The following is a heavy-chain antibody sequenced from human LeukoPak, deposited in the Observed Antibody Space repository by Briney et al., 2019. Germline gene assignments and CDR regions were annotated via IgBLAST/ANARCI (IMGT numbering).Heavy chain of an antibody. V-gene: IGHV3-74*01. J-gene: IGHJ4*02. CDR2: INIDGRSA. CDR3: VRDVWGDRDGFFEY. D-gene: IGHD2-21*01. CDR1: GFTFSSYW. Sequence: PGGSLRLSCAASGFTFSSYWMHWVRQAPGKGLLLVSRINIDGRSASYAPSVTGRFTMSRDNAKNTVYLQMNSLRAEDTVVYYCVRDVWGDRDGFFEYWGQGTLVTVSS.